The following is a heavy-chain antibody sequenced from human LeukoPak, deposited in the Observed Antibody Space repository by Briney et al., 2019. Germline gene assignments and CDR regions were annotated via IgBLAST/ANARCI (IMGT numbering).Heavy chain of an antibody. Sequence: ASVKVSCKASGYTFTGYYMHWVRQAPGQGLEWMGRINPNSGGTNYAQKFQGRVTMTRDTSISTAYMELSRLRSDDTAVYYCAREDLPSGYSYGYYYWGQGTLVTVSS. V-gene: IGHV1-2*06. CDR2: INPNSGGT. D-gene: IGHD5-18*01. CDR1: GYTFTGYY. J-gene: IGHJ4*02. CDR3: AREDLPSGYSYGYYY.